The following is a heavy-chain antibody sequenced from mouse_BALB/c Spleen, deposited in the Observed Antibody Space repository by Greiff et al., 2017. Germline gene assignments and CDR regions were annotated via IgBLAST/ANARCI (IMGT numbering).Heavy chain of an antibody. CDR1: GYAFSGYG. CDR2: IYTGDGDT. V-gene: IGHV1-80*01. D-gene: IGHD1-1*01. J-gene: IGHJ2*01. Sequence: QVQLQQSGAELVRPGSSVKISCKASGYAFSGYGMNWVKQRPGQGLEWIGQIYTGDGDTNYNGKFKGNATLTADKSSSTAYMELSRLTSEDSAVSFCARSVTVVAKDYWGQGSTLTVSS. CDR3: ARSVTVVAKDY.